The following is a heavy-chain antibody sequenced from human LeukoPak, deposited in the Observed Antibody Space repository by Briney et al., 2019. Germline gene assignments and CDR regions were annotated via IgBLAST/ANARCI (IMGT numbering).Heavy chain of an antibody. Sequence: SVKVSCKASGYTFTSYGISWVRQAPGQGLEWMGRIIPILGIANYAQKFQGRVTITADKSTSTAYMELSSLRSEDTAVYYCARDRARAVAGTWGQGTLVTVSS. CDR2: IIPILGIA. CDR1: GYTFTSYG. CDR3: ARDRARAVAGT. D-gene: IGHD6-19*01. J-gene: IGHJ4*02. V-gene: IGHV1-69*04.